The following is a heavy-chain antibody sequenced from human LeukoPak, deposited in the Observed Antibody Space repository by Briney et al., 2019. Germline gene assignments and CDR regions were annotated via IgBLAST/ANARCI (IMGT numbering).Heavy chain of an antibody. D-gene: IGHD3-22*01. CDR3: AIMHPYYDGSGYWVQ. V-gene: IGHV3-23*01. CDR2: ISTSGAST. J-gene: IGHJ4*02. Sequence: GGSLRLSCAASGFTFSSYAMSWVRQAPGKGLEWVSGISTSGASTSNADSVKGRFTISRDNPRNTLYMQMNSLRAEDTALYYCAIMHPYYDGSGYWVQWGQGTLVTVPS. CDR1: GFTFSSYA.